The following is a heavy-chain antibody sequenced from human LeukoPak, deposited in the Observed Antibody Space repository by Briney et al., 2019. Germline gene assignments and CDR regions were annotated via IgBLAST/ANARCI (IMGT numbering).Heavy chain of an antibody. CDR1: GYSISSGYY. V-gene: IGHV4-38-2*02. D-gene: IGHD1-1*01. CDR2: IYYSGST. J-gene: IGHJ4*02. CDR3: ARAPQLVGGYNS. Sequence: SETLSLTCTVSGYSISSGYYWGWIRQPPGKGLEWIGSIYYSGSTYYNPSLKSRVTISVDTSKNQFSLKLSSVTAADTAMYYCARAPQLVGGYNSWGQGILVTVSS.